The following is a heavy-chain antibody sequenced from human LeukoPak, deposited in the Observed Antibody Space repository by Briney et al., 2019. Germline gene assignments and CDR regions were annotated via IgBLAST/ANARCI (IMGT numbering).Heavy chain of an antibody. CDR1: GGSISSGDYY. J-gene: IGHJ3*02. Sequence: SETLSLTCTVSGGSISSGDYYWSWIRQPPGKGLEWIGYIYYSGSTYYNPSLKSRVTISVDTSKNQFSLKLSSVTAADTAVYYCARDRDYGSGSYLGAFDIWGQGTMVTVSS. D-gene: IGHD3-10*01. V-gene: IGHV4-30-4*01. CDR3: ARDRDYGSGSYLGAFDI. CDR2: IYYSGST.